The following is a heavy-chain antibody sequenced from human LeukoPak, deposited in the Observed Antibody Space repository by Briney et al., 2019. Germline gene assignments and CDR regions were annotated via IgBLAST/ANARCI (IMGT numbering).Heavy chain of an antibody. CDR2: IYHSGNA. J-gene: IGHJ5*02. Sequence: SETLSLTCGVSGYSISSGYQWAWIRQSPGKGLEWIGSIYHSGNAHYNPSLKSRVTISVETSKNQFSLNMYSVTAADTAVYYCARDPRWLTPDCTSTSCYENYFDPWGQGTLVTVSS. D-gene: IGHD2-2*01. CDR1: GYSISSGYQ. V-gene: IGHV4-38-2*02. CDR3: ARDPRWLTPDCTSTSCYENYFDP.